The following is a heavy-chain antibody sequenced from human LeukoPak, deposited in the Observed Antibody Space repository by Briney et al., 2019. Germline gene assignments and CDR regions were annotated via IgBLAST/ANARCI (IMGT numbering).Heavy chain of an antibody. CDR1: GYTSTSYG. CDR3: ARRKNDCSGGSCYGYYFDY. Sequence: ASVKVSCKASGYTSTSYGISWVRQAPGQGLEWMGWISAYNGNTNYAQKLQGRVTMTTDTSTSTAYTELRSLRSDDTAVYYCARRKNDCSGGSCYGYYFDYWGQGTLVTVSS. D-gene: IGHD2-15*01. CDR2: ISAYNGNT. V-gene: IGHV1-18*01. J-gene: IGHJ4*02.